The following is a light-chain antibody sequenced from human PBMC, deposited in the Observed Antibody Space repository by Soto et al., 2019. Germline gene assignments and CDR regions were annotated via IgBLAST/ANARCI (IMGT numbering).Light chain of an antibody. V-gene: IGLV2-14*01. CDR3: TSYTSASTLV. CDR2: EAA. CDR1: SADIGANNY. J-gene: IGLJ2*01. Sequence: QSALTQPASVSGSPGQSITISCTGTSADIGANNYVSWYQHHPRKAPKILIDEAANRPSGISHRFSGSKTGNTASLTISGIQAEDEADYFCTSYTSASTLVFGGGTKLTVL.